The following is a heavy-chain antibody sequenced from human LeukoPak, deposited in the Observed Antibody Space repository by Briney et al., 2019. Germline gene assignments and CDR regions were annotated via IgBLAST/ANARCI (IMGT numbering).Heavy chain of an antibody. D-gene: IGHD6-19*01. CDR3: AKGRGSGWFAEYFHR. CDR2: ITSRGGST. J-gene: IGHJ1*01. V-gene: IGHV3-23*01. Sequence: GGSLRFSCAASGFIFTSSAMSWVRQAPGKGLEWVSAITSRGGSTYYADSVKGRFTISRDSTKNTLYLQVNSLRAEDTALYYCAKGRGSGWFAEYFHRWGQGTLVTVSS. CDR1: GFIFTSSA.